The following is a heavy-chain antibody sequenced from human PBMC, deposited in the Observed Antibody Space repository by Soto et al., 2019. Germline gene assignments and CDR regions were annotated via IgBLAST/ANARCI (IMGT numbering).Heavy chain of an antibody. J-gene: IGHJ5*02. Sequence: QVQLQESGPGLVKPSQTLSLTCTVSGGSISSGDYYWSWIRQPPGKGLEWIGYIYYSGSTYYNPSLKSRVTIAGDTSKNQFSLKLSSVPAADTAVYYCARERPDGARLDPWGQGTLVTVSS. CDR3: ARERPDGARLDP. D-gene: IGHD6-6*01. CDR1: GGSISSGDYY. V-gene: IGHV4-30-4*01. CDR2: IYYSGST.